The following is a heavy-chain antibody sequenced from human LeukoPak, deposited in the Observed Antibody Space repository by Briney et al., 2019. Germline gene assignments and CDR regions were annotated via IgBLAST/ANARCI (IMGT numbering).Heavy chain of an antibody. V-gene: IGHV4-39*01. CDR3: ASHFPHMDPSGWNQGWFDT. J-gene: IGHJ5*02. CDR2: IYYSGRT. CDR1: DDSIRSNNYY. Sequence: SETLSLTCTVSDDSIRSNNYYWVWIRQPPGKGLEWIGSIYYSGRTYHNPSLKSRVTISVDTSKNQFSLKVSSVSAEDTAVYYCASHFPHMDPSGWNQGWFDTWGQRTLVTVST. D-gene: IGHD6-19*01.